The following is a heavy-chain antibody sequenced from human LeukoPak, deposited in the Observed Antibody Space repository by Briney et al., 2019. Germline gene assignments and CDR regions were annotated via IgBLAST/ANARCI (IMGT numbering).Heavy chain of an antibody. Sequence: PGGSLRLSCAASGFTFAEYTMHWVRQTPGKGLEWVSLITWDGADTYYADSVKGRFTISRDNGKNSLYLQMNSLRTEDTALYYCAKDSANTYLPDYWGQGTLVTVSS. V-gene: IGHV3-43*01. CDR1: GFTFAEYT. D-gene: IGHD2-2*02. J-gene: IGHJ4*02. CDR3: AKDSANTYLPDY. CDR2: ITWDGADT.